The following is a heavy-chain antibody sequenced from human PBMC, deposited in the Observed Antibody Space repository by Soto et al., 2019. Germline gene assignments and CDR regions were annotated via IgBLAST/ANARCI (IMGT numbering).Heavy chain of an antibody. Sequence: VASVKVSCKASGYTFKNYAMHWVRQAPGQRLEWMGWIHAGNGKTKYSQRFQGRVTIIRDTSARTVYMELSSLRSEDTAVYYCARDHRVVVSVPVGDYYFGMDVWGQGTTVTVSS. CDR1: GYTFKNYA. J-gene: IGHJ6*02. D-gene: IGHD2-21*01. V-gene: IGHV1-3*01. CDR2: IHAGNGKT. CDR3: ARDHRVVVSVPVGDYYFGMDV.